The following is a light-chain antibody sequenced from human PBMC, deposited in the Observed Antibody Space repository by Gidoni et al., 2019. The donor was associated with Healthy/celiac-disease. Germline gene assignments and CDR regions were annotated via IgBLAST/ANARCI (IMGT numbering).Light chain of an antibody. CDR3: AAWDDSLNAWV. V-gene: IGLV1-44*01. CDR1: SSNIGSNT. Sequence: QSVLHQPPSASWTPGQRVTISCSGSSSNIGSNTVNWYQQLPGTAPKLLIYSNNQRPSGVPDRFSGSKSGTSASLAISGLQSEDEADYYCAAWDDSLNAWVFGGGTKLTVL. CDR2: SNN. J-gene: IGLJ3*02.